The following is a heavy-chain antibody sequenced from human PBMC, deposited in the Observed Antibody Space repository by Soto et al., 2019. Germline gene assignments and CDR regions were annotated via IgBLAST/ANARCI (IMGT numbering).Heavy chain of an antibody. Sequence: GGSLRLSCAGSGFSLTNYWMHWVRQAPGRGLVWVSRINSDGSGTTYADSVKGRFTISRDNAKNTLYLQMNSLRTEDTGVYYCTRVANGRYGWFDPWGQGTLVTVSS. CDR2: INSDGSGT. D-gene: IGHD6-19*01. J-gene: IGHJ5*02. V-gene: IGHV3-74*03. CDR3: TRVANGRYGWFDP. CDR1: GFSLTNYW.